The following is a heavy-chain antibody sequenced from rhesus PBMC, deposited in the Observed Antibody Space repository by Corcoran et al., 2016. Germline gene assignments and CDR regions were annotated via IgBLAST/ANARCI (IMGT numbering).Heavy chain of an antibody. V-gene: IGHV3-178*01. CDR3: ARAWVNYFDY. Sequence: EVQLVESGGGLAKPGGSLRLSCRASGFTFRCYYMDWFRQYTWKGLEWFSRIRMGCCSKWYADSVKGRFTISRENAKNTLYLQMNSLRAEDTAVYYCARAWVNYFDYWGQGVLVTVSS. D-gene: IGHD5-24*01. CDR2: IRMGCCSK. J-gene: IGHJ4*01. CDR1: GFTFRCYY.